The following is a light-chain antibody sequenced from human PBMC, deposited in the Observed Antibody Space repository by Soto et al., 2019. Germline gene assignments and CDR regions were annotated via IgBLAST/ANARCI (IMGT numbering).Light chain of an antibody. CDR2: ENN. CDR1: SSNLGNNS. Sequence: QSVLTQPPSVSAAPGQKVTISCSGSSSNLGNNSVSWYQQLPGTAPKLLIYENNKRPSGIPDRFSGAKSGTSATLGITGLQTGDEADYYCGTWDSSLSGGVFGGGTKLTVL. V-gene: IGLV1-51*02. CDR3: GTWDSSLSGGV. J-gene: IGLJ2*01.